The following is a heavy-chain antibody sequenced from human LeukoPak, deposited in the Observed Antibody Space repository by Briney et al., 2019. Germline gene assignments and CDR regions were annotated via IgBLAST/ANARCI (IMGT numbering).Heavy chain of an antibody. Sequence: GGSLRLSCAASGFTFSSYNMNWVRQAPGKGLEWVSYISSSGSTIYYADSVKGRFTISRDNAKNSLYLQMNSLRAEDTAVYYCAELGITMIGGVWGKGTTVTVSS. CDR3: AELGITMIGGV. D-gene: IGHD3-10*02. CDR2: ISSSGSTI. CDR1: GFTFSSYN. J-gene: IGHJ6*04. V-gene: IGHV3-48*03.